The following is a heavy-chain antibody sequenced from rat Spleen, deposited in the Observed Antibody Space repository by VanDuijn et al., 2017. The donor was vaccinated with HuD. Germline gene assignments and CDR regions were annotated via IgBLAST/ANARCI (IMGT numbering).Heavy chain of an antibody. CDR2: ISYDGSST. J-gene: IGHJ2*01. CDR1: GFTFSNYD. D-gene: IGHD1-6*01. V-gene: IGHV5-22*01. Sequence: EVQLVESGGGLVQPGRSMKLSCAASGFTFSNYDMAWVRQAPTKGLEWVASISYDGSSTYYRDSVKGRFTISRDNARRTLHLQMNSLRSEDTATYYCTRASYSGAVMYTTDYWGQGVMVTVSS. CDR3: TRASYSGAVMYTTDY.